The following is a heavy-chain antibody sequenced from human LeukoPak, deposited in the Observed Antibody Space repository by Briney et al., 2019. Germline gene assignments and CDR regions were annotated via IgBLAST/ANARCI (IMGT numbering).Heavy chain of an antibody. CDR3: AKDFFRSSIAARPYYYYYYMDV. CDR1: GFTFSSYW. CDR2: IKQDGSEK. D-gene: IGHD6-6*01. J-gene: IGHJ6*03. Sequence: GGSLRLSCAASGFTFSSYWMSWVRQAPGKGLEWVANIKQDGSEKYYVDSVKGRFTISRDNAKNSLYLQMNSLRAEDTALYYCAKDFFRSSIAARPYYYYYYMDVWGKGTTVTVSS. V-gene: IGHV3-7*03.